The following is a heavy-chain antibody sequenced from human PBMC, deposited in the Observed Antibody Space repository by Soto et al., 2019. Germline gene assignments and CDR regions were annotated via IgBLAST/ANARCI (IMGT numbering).Heavy chain of an antibody. CDR3: ARSVAVPGAHIDY. CDR2: VYYTGST. Sequence: RSLTCSVAGGSISCAYWSWIRQSPGKGLEWLGYVYYTGSTNYSPSLRSRVSISVDTSKNEFSLRLSSVTAADTAVYFCARSVAVPGAHIDYWGKGTQVTVSS. J-gene: IGHJ4*02. V-gene: IGHV4-59*01. D-gene: IGHD6-19*01. CDR1: GGSISCAY.